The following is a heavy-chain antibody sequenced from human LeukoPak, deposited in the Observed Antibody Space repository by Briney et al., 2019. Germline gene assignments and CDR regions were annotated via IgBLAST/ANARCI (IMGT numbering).Heavy chain of an antibody. CDR1: GYTFSSYW. CDR3: ARIYCEVESTC. Sequence: GESLKISYKASGYTFSSYWIGWVRQMPGKGLEWMGVIYPGDSDTRYSPSFQGQVTISADTSISTAYLQWSSLQPSDTAMYYCARIYCEVESTCWGQGTLVTVSS. V-gene: IGHV5-51*01. D-gene: IGHD2-21*01. J-gene: IGHJ4*02. CDR2: IYPGDSDT.